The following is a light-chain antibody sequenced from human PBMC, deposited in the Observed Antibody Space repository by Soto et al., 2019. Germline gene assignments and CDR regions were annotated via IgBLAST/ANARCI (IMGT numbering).Light chain of an antibody. CDR1: QGVKND. CDR3: LQDYAYPLT. Sequence: AIQMTQSPSSLSASVGDRVTITCRASQGVKNDLGWYQQKPGKAPKLLIYAASSLQSGVPSRFSGSGSGTDFTLTITSLQPEDFATYYCLQDYAYPLTFGGGTKVDIK. J-gene: IGKJ4*01. V-gene: IGKV1-6*01. CDR2: AAS.